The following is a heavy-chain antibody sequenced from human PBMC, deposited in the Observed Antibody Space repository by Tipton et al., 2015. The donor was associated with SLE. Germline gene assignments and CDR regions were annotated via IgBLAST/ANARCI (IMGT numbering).Heavy chain of an antibody. CDR1: GFSFNSYP. CDR3: ARHGKNYSSSPLGWFDP. CDR2: VSSSGYTI. V-gene: IGHV3-48*01. J-gene: IGHJ5*02. D-gene: IGHD6-6*01. Sequence: SLRLSCVGSGFSFNSYPMIWVRQAPGKGLESISYVSSSGYTIHYADSVRGRFTTCRDNAKNSLCLQMNSLRAEDTALYYCARHGKNYSSSPLGWFDPWGQGTLVTVSS.